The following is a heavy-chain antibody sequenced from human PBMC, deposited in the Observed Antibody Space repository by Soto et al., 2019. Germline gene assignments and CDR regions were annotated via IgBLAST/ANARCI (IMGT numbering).Heavy chain of an antibody. Sequence: ASVKVSCKASGGTFSTYFINWVRQAPGQGLEWMGGIIPLFGTTNYAQKFKGRVTITADESTSTAYMELSSLRAEDAAVYYCARGATHGSSWYFWFDPWGQGTLVTVSS. J-gene: IGHJ5*02. CDR1: GGTFSTYF. CDR2: IIPLFGTT. CDR3: ARGATHGSSWYFWFDP. D-gene: IGHD6-13*01. V-gene: IGHV1-69*13.